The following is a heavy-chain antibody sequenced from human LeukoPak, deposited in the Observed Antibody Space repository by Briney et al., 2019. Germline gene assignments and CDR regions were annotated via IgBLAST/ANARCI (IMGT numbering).Heavy chain of an antibody. CDR1: GGFFSGYY. CDR3: ARGPLRYFDY. V-gene: IGHV4-34*01. J-gene: IGHJ4*02. CDR2: TNHSGST. Sequence: SESLSLTCAVYGGFFSGYYWSWIRQPPGKGLEWIGETNHSGSTNYNPSPKSRVTISVDTSKNQFSLKLSSVTAADTAVYYCARGPLRYFDYWGQGTLVTVSS.